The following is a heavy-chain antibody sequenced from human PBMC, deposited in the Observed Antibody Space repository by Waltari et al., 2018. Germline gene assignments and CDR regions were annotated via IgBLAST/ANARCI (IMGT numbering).Heavy chain of an antibody. CDR1: GVSITSNRHY. CDR2: VSYSGTT. CDR3: ATYIGASVGTAAFDV. V-gene: IGHV4-39*01. Sequence: PLSLICRFSGVSITSNRHYWAWIRQSPGQGLEWIGTVSYSGTTYISPSLKSRVSVSRDTSKNQVSLILGSVTAADMAVYYCATYIGASVGTAAFDVWGQ. J-gene: IGHJ3*01. D-gene: IGHD5-12*01.